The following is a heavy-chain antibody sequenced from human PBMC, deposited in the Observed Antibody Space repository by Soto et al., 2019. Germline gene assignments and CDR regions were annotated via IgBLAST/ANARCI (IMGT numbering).Heavy chain of an antibody. CDR2: MNPNSGNT. J-gene: IGHJ3*02. V-gene: IGHV1-8*01. CDR1: GYTFTSYD. D-gene: IGHD3-3*01. Sequence: QVQLVQSGAEVKKPGASVKVSCKASGYTFTSYDINWVRQATGQGLEWMGWMNPNSGNTGYAQKSQGGGNTPRNTSISTAYMELSSLRSEDTAVYYCAMRVGHDFLEWLLWGDDAFDIWGQGTMVTVSS. CDR3: AMRVGHDFLEWLLWGDDAFDI.